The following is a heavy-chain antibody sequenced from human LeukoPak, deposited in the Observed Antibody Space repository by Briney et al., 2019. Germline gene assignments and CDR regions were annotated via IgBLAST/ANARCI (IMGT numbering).Heavy chain of an antibody. CDR3: ARGKTTVTTGELAY. D-gene: IGHD4-17*01. V-gene: IGHV3-13*01. CDR2: IGTAGDT. Sequence: GGSLRLSCAASGFTFSSYAMHWVRQATRKGPEWVSAIGTAGDTYYPGSVKGRFTISRENDKNSLYLQMNSLRAGDTAVYYCARGKTTVTTGELAYWGQGTLVTVPS. J-gene: IGHJ4*02. CDR1: GFTFSSYA.